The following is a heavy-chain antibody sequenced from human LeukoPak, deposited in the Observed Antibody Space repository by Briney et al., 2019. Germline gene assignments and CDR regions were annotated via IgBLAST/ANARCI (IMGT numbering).Heavy chain of an antibody. Sequence: GGTLRLSCAASGFTFSSYGMSWVSQAPGKGLEWVSAISGSGGSTYYADSVKGRFTISRDNSKNTLYLQMNSLRAEDTAVYYCAKSPISYYGSGSFLYWGQGTLVTVSS. J-gene: IGHJ4*02. D-gene: IGHD3-10*01. CDR2: ISGSGGST. CDR3: AKSPISYYGSGSFLY. V-gene: IGHV3-23*01. CDR1: GFTFSSYG.